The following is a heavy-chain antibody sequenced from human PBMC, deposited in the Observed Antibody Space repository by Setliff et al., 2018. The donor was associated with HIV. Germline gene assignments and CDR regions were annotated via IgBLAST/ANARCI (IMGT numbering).Heavy chain of an antibody. Sequence: ASVKVSCKASGGTFSSYVISWVRQAPGQGPEWMGGIIPMYGVTNYAQKFQGRVTITTDESTSTAYMELSSLRSEDTAVYYCARDPYPYADYGDWYFDLWGRGTLVTVSS. CDR2: IIPMYGVT. D-gene: IGHD4-17*01. J-gene: IGHJ2*01. CDR1: GGTFSSYV. V-gene: IGHV1-69*05. CDR3: ARDPYPYADYGDWYFDL.